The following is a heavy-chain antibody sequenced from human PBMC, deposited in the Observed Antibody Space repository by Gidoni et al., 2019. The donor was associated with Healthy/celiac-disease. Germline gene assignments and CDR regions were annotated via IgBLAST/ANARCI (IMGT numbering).Heavy chain of an antibody. CDR2: IYYSGST. V-gene: IGHV4-31*01. D-gene: IGHD1-20*01. Sequence: QVQLQESGPGLVKPSQTLSLPRTVSGVPISRGGYYWSWIRQHPGKGLEWIGYIYYSGSTYYNPSLKSLVTISVDTSKNQFSLKLSSVTAADTAVYYCARGKGMSYYYGMDVWGQGTTVTVSS. J-gene: IGHJ6*02. CDR3: ARGKGMSYYYGMDV. CDR1: GVPISRGGYY.